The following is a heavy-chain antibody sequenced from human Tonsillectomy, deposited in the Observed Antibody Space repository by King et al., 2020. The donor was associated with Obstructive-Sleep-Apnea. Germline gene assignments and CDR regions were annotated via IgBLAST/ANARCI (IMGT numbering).Heavy chain of an antibody. D-gene: IGHD3/OR15-3a*01. V-gene: IGHV4-39*07. CDR2: IYVSVGP. CDR1: VGSISSSSDY. Sequence: LQLQESGPGLVKPSDTLSLTYTVSVGSISSSSDYWGWIRQPPGKGLEWIGSIYVSVGPYYHPSLKSLVTISVDTSKNQFSLKLSSVTAADTAVYYCAALDEWFDPWGQGTLVTVSS. J-gene: IGHJ5*02. CDR3: AALDEWFDP.